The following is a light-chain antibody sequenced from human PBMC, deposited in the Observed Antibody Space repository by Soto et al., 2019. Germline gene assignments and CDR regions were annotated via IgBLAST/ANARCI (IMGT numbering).Light chain of an antibody. V-gene: IGLV1-36*01. Sequence: QLVLTQPPSVSEAPRQRVIISCSGSSSNIGNNAVNWYQQLPGKAPKLLIYYDDLLPSGVSDRFSGSKSGTSASLAISGLQSEDEADYYCAAWDDSLNGVVFGGGTKLTVL. J-gene: IGLJ2*01. CDR1: SSNIGNNA. CDR3: AAWDDSLNGVV. CDR2: YDD.